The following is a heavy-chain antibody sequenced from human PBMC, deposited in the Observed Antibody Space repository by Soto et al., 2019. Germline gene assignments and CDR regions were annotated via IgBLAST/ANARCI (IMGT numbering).Heavy chain of an antibody. V-gene: IGHV4-61*08. D-gene: IGHD3-10*01. Sequence: PSETLSLTCTVSGGSVSSGDYYGSWIRQPPGKGLEWIGYIYYSVSTNYSPSLKSRVTISVDTSKNQFSMKLSSVTAADTAMYYCAREAKALTSYNWFDPWGLGSLVTVS. CDR1: GGSVSSGDYY. CDR2: IYYSVST. CDR3: AREAKALTSYNWFDP. J-gene: IGHJ5*02.